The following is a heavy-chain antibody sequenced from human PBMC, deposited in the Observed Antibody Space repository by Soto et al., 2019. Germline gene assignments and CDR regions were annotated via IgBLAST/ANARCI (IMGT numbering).Heavy chain of an antibody. CDR3: ARGRAARARGYYYYMDV. D-gene: IGHD6-6*01. CDR2: ISSSSSYI. Sequence: GGSLRLSCAASGFTFSSYSMNWVRQAPGKGLEWVSSISSSSSYIYYADSVKGRFTISRDNAKNSLYLQMNSLRAEDTAVYYCARGRAARARGYYYYMDVWGKGTTVTVSS. J-gene: IGHJ6*03. V-gene: IGHV3-21*01. CDR1: GFTFSSYS.